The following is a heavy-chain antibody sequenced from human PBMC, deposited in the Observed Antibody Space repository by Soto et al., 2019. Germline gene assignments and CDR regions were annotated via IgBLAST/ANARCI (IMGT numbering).Heavy chain of an antibody. CDR1: GYTFTSYG. CDR2: ISTYNGNT. J-gene: IGHJ4*02. D-gene: IGHD3-3*01. Sequence: ASVKVSCKASGYTFTSYGISWVRQAPGQGLEWMGWISTYNGNTNYAQKLQGRVTMTTDTSTSTAYMELRSLRSDDTAEYYSAGDKSGIRFLEWSDYFDYWGQGTLVTVSS. CDR3: AGDKSGIRFLEWSDYFDY. V-gene: IGHV1-18*01.